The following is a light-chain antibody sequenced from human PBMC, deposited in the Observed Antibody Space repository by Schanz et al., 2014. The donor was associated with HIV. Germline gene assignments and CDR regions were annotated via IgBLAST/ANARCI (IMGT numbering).Light chain of an antibody. CDR3: QVWDGRSEHPV. V-gene: IGLV3-21*04. CDR1: NIGSKS. CDR2: YDS. Sequence: SYELTQPPSVSVAPGKTARITCGGNNIGSKSVHWYQQKPGQAPVLVIYYDSDRPSGIPERFSGSSSGNTATLTISRVEAGDEADYYCQVWDGRSEHPVFGTGTKLTVL. J-gene: IGLJ1*01.